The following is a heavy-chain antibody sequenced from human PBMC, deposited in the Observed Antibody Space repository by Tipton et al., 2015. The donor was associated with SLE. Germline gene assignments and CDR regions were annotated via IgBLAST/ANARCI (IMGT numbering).Heavy chain of an antibody. CDR3: ARVSPYYYGMDV. Sequence: TLSLTCTVSGGSISSSSYYWGWIRQPPGKGLEWIGYIYYSGSTHYNPSLKSRVTISVDTSKNQFSLKLSSVTAADTAVYYCARVSPYYYGMDVSGQGTTVTVSS. J-gene: IGHJ6*02. V-gene: IGHV4-31*03. CDR1: GGSISSSSYY. CDR2: IYYSGST.